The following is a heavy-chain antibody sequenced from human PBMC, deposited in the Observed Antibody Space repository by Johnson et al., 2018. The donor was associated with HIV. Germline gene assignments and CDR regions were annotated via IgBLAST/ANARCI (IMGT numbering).Heavy chain of an antibody. CDR2: ISYDGSSK. Sequence: QVQLVESGGGVVQPGGSLRLSCAASGFTFSSYVMSLVRQAPGKGLEWVAVISYDGSSKYYGDSVKGRFTISRDNSKNTLELQMSSLRDEDTALYYCPRGVVRRRQLSGDAFDMWGQGTMVIVSS. V-gene: IGHV3-30*19. J-gene: IGHJ3*02. D-gene: IGHD2-15*01. CDR1: GFTFSSYV. CDR3: PRGVVRRRQLSGDAFDM.